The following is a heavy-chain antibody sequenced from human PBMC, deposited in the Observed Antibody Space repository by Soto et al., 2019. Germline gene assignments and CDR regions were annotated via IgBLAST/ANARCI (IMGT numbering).Heavy chain of an antibody. CDR3: ARLLGYCSGGSCYSGPLFDY. V-gene: IGHV4-61*01. D-gene: IGHD2-15*01. CDR2: IYYSGST. CDR1: GGSVSSGSYY. J-gene: IGHJ4*02. Sequence: SETLSLTCTVSGGSVSSGSYYWSWIRQPPGKGLEWIGYIYYSGSTNYNPSLKSRVTISVDTSKNQFSLKLSSVTAADTAVYYCARLLGYCSGGSCYSGPLFDYWGQGTLVTVSS.